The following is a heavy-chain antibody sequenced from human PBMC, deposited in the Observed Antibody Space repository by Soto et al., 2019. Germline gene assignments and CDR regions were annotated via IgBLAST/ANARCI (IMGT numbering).Heavy chain of an antibody. CDR2: INHSGST. Sequence: PSETLSLTCAVYGGSFSGYYWCWIRQPPGKGLEWIGEINHSGSTYYNPSLKSRVTMSVDTSQNQFSLKLTSVTAADTAVYYCAGRTSLTSVEIFSGGLSGYNWVDPWGRGTLVTVSS. J-gene: IGHJ5*01. CDR1: GGSFSGYY. D-gene: IGHD3-3*01. CDR3: AGRTSLTSVEIFSGGLSGYNWVDP. V-gene: IGHV4-34*01.